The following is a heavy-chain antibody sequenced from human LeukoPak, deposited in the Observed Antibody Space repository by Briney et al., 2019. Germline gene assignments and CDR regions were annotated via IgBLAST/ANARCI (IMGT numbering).Heavy chain of an antibody. CDR2: ISGSGDDT. CDR3: VNFHKPADSSDWTPGVF. CDR1: GFTFANNA. V-gene: IGHV3-23*01. D-gene: IGHD3-22*01. Sequence: GGSLRLSCEGSGFTFANNALTWVRQAPGRGLEWVSAISGSGDDTYYADSVKGRSTISRDNSKNRLYLQMNSLRAEDSAVYYCVNFHKPADSSDWTPGVFWGQGTLVTVSA. J-gene: IGHJ4*02.